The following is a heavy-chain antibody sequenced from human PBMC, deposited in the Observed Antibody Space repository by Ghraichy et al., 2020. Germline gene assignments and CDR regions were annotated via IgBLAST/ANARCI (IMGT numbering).Heavy chain of an antibody. CDR1: GDSFSNYY. CDR3: ARRRDGYSWNFFDP. V-gene: IGHV4-59*01. CDR2: VFYTENT. J-gene: IGHJ5*02. Sequence: SETLSLTCTVSGDSFSNYYWTWIRQPPGKGLEWIGHVFYTENTNYNPSLMGRVSISVDTSKNQFSLQLRSVTAADTAVYCCARRRDGYSWNFFDPWGQGILVTVSS. D-gene: IGHD5-24*01.